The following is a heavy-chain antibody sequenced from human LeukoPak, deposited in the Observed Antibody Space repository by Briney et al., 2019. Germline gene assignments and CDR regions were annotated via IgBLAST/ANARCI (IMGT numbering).Heavy chain of an antibody. CDR3: ARGTPDYYGSGSYYLAYGMDV. V-gene: IGHV4-30-2*01. J-gene: IGHJ6*04. CDR1: GGSISSGGYS. CDR2: IYHSGST. D-gene: IGHD3-10*01. Sequence: SETLSLTCAVSGGSISSGGYSWSWIRQPPGKGLEWIGYIYHSGSTYYNPSLKSRVTISVDRPKNQFSLKLSSVTAADTAVYYCARGTPDYYGSGSYYLAYGMDVWGKGTTVTVSS.